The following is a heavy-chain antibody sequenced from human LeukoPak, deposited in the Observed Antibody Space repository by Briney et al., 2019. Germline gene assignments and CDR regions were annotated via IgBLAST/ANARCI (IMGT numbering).Heavy chain of an antibody. CDR2: IKQDGSEK. V-gene: IGHV3-7*04. D-gene: IGHD2-2*01. J-gene: IGHJ5*02. Sequence: PGGSLRLSCAASGFTFSSYWMSWVRQAPGKGLEWVANIKQDGSEKYYVDSVKGRFTISRDNAKNSLYLQMNSLRAENTAVYYCARVSGMWVPAASQSALDPWGQGTLVTVSS. CDR3: ARVSGMWVPAASQSALDP. CDR1: GFTFSSYW.